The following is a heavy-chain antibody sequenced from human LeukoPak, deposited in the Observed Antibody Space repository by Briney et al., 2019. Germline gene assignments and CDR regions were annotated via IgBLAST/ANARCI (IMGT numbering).Heavy chain of an antibody. CDR2: ISSSSSYI. D-gene: IGHD2-2*02. Sequence: PGGSLRLSRAASGFTFSSYSMNWVRQAPGKGLEWVSSISSSSSYIYYADSVKGRFTISRDNAKNSLYLQMNSLRAEDTAVYYCARDQGQLLYGFDYWGQGTLVTVSS. J-gene: IGHJ4*02. CDR1: GFTFSSYS. CDR3: ARDQGQLLYGFDY. V-gene: IGHV3-21*01.